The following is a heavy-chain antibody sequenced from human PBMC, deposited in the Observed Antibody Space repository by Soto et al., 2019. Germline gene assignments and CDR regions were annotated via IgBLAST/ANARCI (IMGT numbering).Heavy chain of an antibody. CDR2: IYYRGST. Sequence: SETLSLTCTVSGGSVSSASHYWNWIRQPPGKGLELIGYIYYRGSTNYNPSLKSRVTISVDTSKNQFSLKLSSVTAADTAVYYCARDGIAPRAFDYWGQGTLVTVSS. J-gene: IGHJ4*02. V-gene: IGHV4-61*01. D-gene: IGHD6-6*01. CDR3: ARDGIAPRAFDY. CDR1: GGSVSSASHY.